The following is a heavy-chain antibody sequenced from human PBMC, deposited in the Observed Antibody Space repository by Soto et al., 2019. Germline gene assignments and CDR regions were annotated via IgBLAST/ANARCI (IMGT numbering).Heavy chain of an antibody. Sequence: EVQLVESGGGLVQPGRSLRLSCAASGFTFDDYAMHWVRQAPGKGLEWISGISWSSGSTDYADSVKGRFTISRDNAKNWMYLQMSSLRAEDTALYYCAKDLGRGSGAYYSYGMDVWGQGTTVTVSS. CDR1: GFTFDDYA. CDR3: AKDLGRGSGAYYSYGMDV. CDR2: ISWSSGST. D-gene: IGHD1-26*01. J-gene: IGHJ6*02. V-gene: IGHV3-9*01.